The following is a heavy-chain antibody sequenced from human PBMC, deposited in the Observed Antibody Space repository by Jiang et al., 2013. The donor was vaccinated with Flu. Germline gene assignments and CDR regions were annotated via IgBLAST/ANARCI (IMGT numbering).Heavy chain of an antibody. CDR3: ARAGGDRYYDILTGKFRDRGALNY. D-gene: IGHD3-9*01. Sequence: GPGLVKPSETLSLTCTVSGGSISSYYWSWIRQPPGKGLEWIGYIYYSGSTNYNPSLKSRVTISVDTSKNQFSLKLSSVTAADTAVYYCARAGGDRYYDILTGKFRDRGALNYWGQGTLVTVSS. V-gene: IGHV4-59*13. CDR2: IYYSGST. CDR1: GGSISSYY. J-gene: IGHJ4*02.